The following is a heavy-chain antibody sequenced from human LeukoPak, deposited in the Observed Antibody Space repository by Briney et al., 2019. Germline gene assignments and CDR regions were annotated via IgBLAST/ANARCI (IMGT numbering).Heavy chain of an antibody. J-gene: IGHJ5*02. V-gene: IGHV5-10-1*01. CDR2: IAPSDSYT. CDR1: GYSFPSYW. CDR3: VRQPPGVYDTTQNWFDP. Sequence: GESLKISCKVSGYSFPSYWITWVRQVPGKGLEWMGRIAPSDSYTNYNPSFEGHVTISVEKSITTVYLQWSSLKASDTAMYYCVRQPPGVYDTTQNWFDPWGQGTLVTVSS. D-gene: IGHD3-22*01.